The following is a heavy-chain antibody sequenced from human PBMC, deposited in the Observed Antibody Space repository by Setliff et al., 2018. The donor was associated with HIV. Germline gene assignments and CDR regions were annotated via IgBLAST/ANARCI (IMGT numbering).Heavy chain of an antibody. D-gene: IGHD2-2*01. CDR2: TSHSGKT. Sequence: SETLSLTCAVYGGPLSGHYWSWIRQPPGQGLEWIGETSHSGKTDYNPSLKSRVTISVDTSKNQFSLKLTPVTAADTAVYYCVTSSSWSSRLNFWGPGMLVTVSS. CDR1: GGPLSGHY. J-gene: IGHJ4*02. CDR3: VTSSSWSSRLNF. V-gene: IGHV4-34*01.